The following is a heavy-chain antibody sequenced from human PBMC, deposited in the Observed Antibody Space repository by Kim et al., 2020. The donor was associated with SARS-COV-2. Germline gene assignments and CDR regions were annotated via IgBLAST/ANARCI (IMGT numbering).Heavy chain of an antibody. Sequence: GGSLRLSCAASGFTFDDYAMHWVRQAPGKGLEWVSGISWNSGSIGYADSVKGRFTISRDNAKNSLYLQMNSLRAEDTALYYCAKALLYDSSGYSGFGAFDIWGQGKMVTVSS. CDR3: AKALLYDSSGYSGFGAFDI. J-gene: IGHJ3*02. V-gene: IGHV3-9*01. CDR1: GFTFDDYA. D-gene: IGHD3-22*01. CDR2: ISWNSGSI.